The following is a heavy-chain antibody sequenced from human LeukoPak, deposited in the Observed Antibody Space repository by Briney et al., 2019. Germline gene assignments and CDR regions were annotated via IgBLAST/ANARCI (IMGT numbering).Heavy chain of an antibody. D-gene: IGHD3-9*01. CDR1: GYTFRRNG. Sequence: GGSLRLSCAASGYTFRRNGMHWVRQAPGKGLEWVAVTSYDGSNKYYADSVKGRFTISRDNSKNTLYLQMNSLRAEDTAVYYCAKGILTGYYGEAFDIWGQGTMVTVSS. CDR2: TSYDGSNK. J-gene: IGHJ3*02. V-gene: IGHV3-30*18. CDR3: AKGILTGYYGEAFDI.